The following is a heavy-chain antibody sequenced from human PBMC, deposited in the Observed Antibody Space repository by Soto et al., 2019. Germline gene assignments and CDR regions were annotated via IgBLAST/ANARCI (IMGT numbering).Heavy chain of an antibody. CDR3: ATPHRSGRNYDIRSPPTASRSKYGLGL. Sequence: QLQLAQSGAEVKKPGSSVRVSCQTSRGTFNTSPISWMRQAPGQGLEWLGYILPVVGMVNYAQQFQDRLNFTAHEYRISICMEVSRLTPAETGVYICATPHRSGRNYDIRSPPTASRSKYGLGLWGEGTTVIVSS. V-gene: IGHV1-69*19. J-gene: IGHJ6*04. CDR2: ILPVVGMV. D-gene: IGHD1-26*01. CDR1: RGTFNTSP.